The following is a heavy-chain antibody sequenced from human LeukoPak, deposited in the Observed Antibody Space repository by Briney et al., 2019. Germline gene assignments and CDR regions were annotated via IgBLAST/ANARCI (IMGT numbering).Heavy chain of an antibody. D-gene: IGHD1-26*01. V-gene: IGHV4-59*01. CDR3: ARDLGGIYFDY. CDR1: DASISGYY. CDR2: IHFSGST. J-gene: IGHJ4*02. Sequence: SETLSLTCTVSDASISGYYWSWVRQPPGKGLEWIGSIHFSGSTNYNPSLRSRVTISVDTSKNQLSLKLSSVTAADTAVYYCARDLGGIYFDYWGQGTLVTVSS.